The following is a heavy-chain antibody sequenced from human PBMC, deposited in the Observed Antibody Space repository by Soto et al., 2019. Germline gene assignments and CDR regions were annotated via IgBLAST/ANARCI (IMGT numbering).Heavy chain of an antibody. CDR3: ARGSSSYYDYGMDV. CDR1: GDSISRGGYS. J-gene: IGHJ6*02. Sequence: SETLSLTCAVSGDSISRGGYSWTWLRQPPGKALEWIGNIYDSGSTSYNPSLKSRVTISVDTSKNQFSLRLTSVTAADTAVYFCARGSSSYYDYGMDVWGQGTTVTVSS. D-gene: IGHD6-6*01. V-gene: IGHV4-30-2*01. CDR2: IYDSGST.